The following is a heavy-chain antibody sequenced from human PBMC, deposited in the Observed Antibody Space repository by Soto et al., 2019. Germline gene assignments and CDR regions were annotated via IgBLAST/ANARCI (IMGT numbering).Heavy chain of an antibody. D-gene: IGHD2-15*01. Sequence: GGSLRLSCAASGFTFSSYAMSWVRQAPGKGLEWVSAISGSGGSTYYADSVKGRFTISRDNSKNTLYLQMNSLRAEDTAVYYCAKMGGMVVVMVAATRNYMDVWGKGTTVTVSS. J-gene: IGHJ6*03. CDR1: GFTFSSYA. CDR3: AKMGGMVVVMVAATRNYMDV. CDR2: ISGSGGST. V-gene: IGHV3-23*01.